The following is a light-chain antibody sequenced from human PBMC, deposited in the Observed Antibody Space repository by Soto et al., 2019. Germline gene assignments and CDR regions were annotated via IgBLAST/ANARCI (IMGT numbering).Light chain of an antibody. CDR2: GTS. J-gene: IGKJ1*01. CDR1: QSVKSSN. V-gene: IGKV3-20*01. CDR3: QHYGRSTWT. Sequence: EIVLTQSPATLSLSPGERATLSCGASQSVKSSNLAWFQQKTGQAPRLLIFGTSNRATGITDRFSGSGSGTDFTLTISRLEVEDCAVYYCQHYGRSTWTFGQGTKVDIK.